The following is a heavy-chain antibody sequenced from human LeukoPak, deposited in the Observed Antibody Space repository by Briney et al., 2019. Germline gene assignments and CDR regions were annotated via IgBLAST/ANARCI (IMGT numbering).Heavy chain of an antibody. CDR2: ISYDGTNK. J-gene: IGHJ3*02. V-gene: IGHV3-30-3*01. CDR3: ARAPMSYDSSGFGGAFDI. D-gene: IGHD3-22*01. Sequence: TGGSLRLSCAASGFTFSNYAMHWVRQAPGKGLEWVAVISYDGTNKYYADSVKGRFTISRDNSKNTMYLQMNSLRAEDTAMYYCARAPMSYDSSGFGGAFDIWGQGTMVTVSS. CDR1: GFTFSNYA.